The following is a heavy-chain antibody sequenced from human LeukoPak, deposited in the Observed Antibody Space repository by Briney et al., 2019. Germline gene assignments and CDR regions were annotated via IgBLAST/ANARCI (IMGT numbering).Heavy chain of an antibody. CDR3: ARARGYCTGGSCPSYWLYYYYGMDV. CDR1: GGSFSGYY. D-gene: IGHD2-15*01. V-gene: IGHV4-34*01. CDR2: INHSGST. Sequence: SETLSLTCAVYGGSFSGYYWSWIRQPPGKGLEWIGEINHSGSTNYNPSLKSRVTISVDTSKNQFSLKLSSVTAADTAVYYCARARGYCTGGSCPSYWLYYYYGMDVWGKVTTVTVSS. J-gene: IGHJ6*04.